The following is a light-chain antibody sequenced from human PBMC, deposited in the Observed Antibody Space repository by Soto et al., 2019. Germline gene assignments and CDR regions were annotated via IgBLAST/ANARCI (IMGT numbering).Light chain of an antibody. V-gene: IGLV1-44*01. CDR1: SSNIGSDT. J-gene: IGLJ2*01. Sequence: QSVLTQPPSASGTPGQRVTISCSGSSSNIGSDTVNWYQQLPGTAPKLLIYSNNQRPSGVPDRFSGSKSVTSASLAISGLQSEDEADYYCEAWDDSLNAMVFGGGTKVTVL. CDR3: EAWDDSLNAMV. CDR2: SNN.